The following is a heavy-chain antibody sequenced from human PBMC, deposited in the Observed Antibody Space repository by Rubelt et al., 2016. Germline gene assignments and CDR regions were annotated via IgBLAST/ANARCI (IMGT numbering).Heavy chain of an antibody. V-gene: IGHV5-51*01. CDR1: GYSFTSYW. CDR3: ARYSSGWYRVDY. D-gene: IGHD6-19*01. CDR2: IFPDDSNT. J-gene: IGHJ4*02. Sequence: EVQLVQSGAEVKKPGESLKISCKGSGYSFTSYWIGWVRQMPGKGLEWMGIIFPDDSNTSYGPSLQGQGTMSADKSSSTVYLQWSSLKASDTAMYYCARYSSGWYRVDYWGQGTLVTVSS.